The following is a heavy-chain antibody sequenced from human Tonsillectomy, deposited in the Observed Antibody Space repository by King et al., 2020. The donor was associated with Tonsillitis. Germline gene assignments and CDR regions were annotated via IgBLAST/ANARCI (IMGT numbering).Heavy chain of an antibody. CDR1: DGSISSDDDY. V-gene: IGHV4-30-4*01. D-gene: IGHD2-15*01. CDR2: IHYSGST. Sequence: QLQESGPGLVKPSQTLSLTCTVSDGSISSDDDYWSWIRQPPGKGLEWIGYIHYSGSTSFNPSLKSRFAMSLDTSKNQLSLKVTSVTAADTAVYYCARINLLMWVAFDIWGQGTMVTVSS. CDR3: ARINLLMWVAFDI. J-gene: IGHJ3*02.